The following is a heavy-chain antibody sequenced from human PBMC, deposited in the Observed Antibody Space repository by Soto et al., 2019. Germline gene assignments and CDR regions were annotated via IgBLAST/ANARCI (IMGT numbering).Heavy chain of an antibody. V-gene: IGHV4-61*01. CDR1: GGSVSSGSYY. Sequence: SETLSLTCTVSGGSVSSGSYYWSWIRQPPGKGLEWIGYIYYSGSTNYNPSLKSRVTISVDTSKNQFSLKLSSVTAADTAVYYCARGGGIRYFDWSPEKTIDYWGQGTLVTVSS. D-gene: IGHD3-9*01. J-gene: IGHJ4*02. CDR3: ARGGGIRYFDWSPEKTIDY. CDR2: IYYSGST.